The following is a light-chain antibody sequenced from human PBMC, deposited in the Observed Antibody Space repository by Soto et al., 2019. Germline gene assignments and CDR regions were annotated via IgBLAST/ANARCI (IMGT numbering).Light chain of an antibody. CDR1: SSDVGGYNY. J-gene: IGLJ3*02. Sequence: QSALTQPASVSGSPGQSITISCTGTSSDVGGYNYVSWYQQHPGKAPKLMISDVTNRPSGVSNRFSGSKSGNTASLTISGRQAEDEAEYYCSSYTSSSTPVVFGGGTKLTVL. CDR2: DVT. CDR3: SSYTSSSTPVV. V-gene: IGLV2-14*01.